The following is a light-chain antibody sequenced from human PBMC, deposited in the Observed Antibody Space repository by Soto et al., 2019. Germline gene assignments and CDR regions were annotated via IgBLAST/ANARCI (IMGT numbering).Light chain of an antibody. CDR3: SSYTSSSTLGHVV. V-gene: IGLV2-14*01. Sequence: QSALTQPASVSGSPGQSITISCTGTSSDVGGYNYVSWYQQHPGKAPKLMIYDVSNRPSGVSNRFSGSKSGNTASLTISGLHAEDEADYYCSSYTSSSTLGHVVFGGGTKVTVL. J-gene: IGLJ2*01. CDR2: DVS. CDR1: SSDVGGYNY.